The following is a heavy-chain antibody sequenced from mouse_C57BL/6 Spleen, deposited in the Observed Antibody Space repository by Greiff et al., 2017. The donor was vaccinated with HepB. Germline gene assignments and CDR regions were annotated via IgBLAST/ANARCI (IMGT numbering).Heavy chain of an antibody. CDR3: ARCDYDTWFAY. J-gene: IGHJ3*01. CDR1: GYTFTSYW. D-gene: IGHD2-4*01. CDR2: IYPSDSET. Sequence: VQLQQPGAELVRPGSSVKLSCKASGYTFTSYWMDWVKQRPGQGLEWIGNIYPSDSETHYNQKFKDKATLTVDKSSSTAYMQLSSLTSEDSAVYYCARCDYDTWFAYWSQGTLVTVSA. V-gene: IGHV1-61*01.